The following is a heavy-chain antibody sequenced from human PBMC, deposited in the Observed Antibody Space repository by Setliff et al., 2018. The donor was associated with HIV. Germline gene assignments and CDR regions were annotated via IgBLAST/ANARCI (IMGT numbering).Heavy chain of an antibody. Sequence: ASVKVSCKASGYTFGYAMHWVRQAPGQRLEWMGWINAGNGNTKYSQKFQGRVTITRDTSASKAYMELSSLRSEDTAVYYCASIDCGGDCYSYNYYAMDVWGQGTTVTVSS. D-gene: IGHD2-21*02. CDR2: INAGNGNT. CDR1: GYTFGYA. J-gene: IGHJ6*02. CDR3: ASIDCGGDCYSYNYYAMDV. V-gene: IGHV1-3*01.